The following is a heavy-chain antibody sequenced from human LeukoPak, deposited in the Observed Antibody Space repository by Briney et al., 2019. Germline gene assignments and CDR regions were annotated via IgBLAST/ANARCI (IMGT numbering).Heavy chain of an antibody. J-gene: IGHJ4*02. V-gene: IGHV4-38-2*02. D-gene: IGHD1-1*01. Sequence: SETLSLTCTVSGYSISSGFYWGWIRQPPGKGLEWIGSIYHSGSTYYNPSLKSRVTISVDTSKNQFSLKLSSVTAADTAVYYCASTGERHIFDYWGQGTLVTVSS. CDR3: ASTGERHIFDY. CDR1: GYSISSGFY. CDR2: IYHSGST.